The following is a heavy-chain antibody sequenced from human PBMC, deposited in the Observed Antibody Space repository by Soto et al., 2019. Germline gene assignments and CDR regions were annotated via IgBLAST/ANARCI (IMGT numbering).Heavy chain of an antibody. D-gene: IGHD3-22*01. J-gene: IGHJ6*02. V-gene: IGHV1-46*01. Sequence: ASVKVSCKASGYTFTSYYMHWVRQAPGQGLEWMGIINPSGGSTSYAQKFQGRVTMTRDTSTSTVYMELSSLRSEDTAVYYCARDPSGYYYDSSGPRAYYYYGMDVWGQGTTVTVSS. CDR3: ARDPSGYYYDSSGPRAYYYYGMDV. CDR2: INPSGGST. CDR1: GYTFTSYY.